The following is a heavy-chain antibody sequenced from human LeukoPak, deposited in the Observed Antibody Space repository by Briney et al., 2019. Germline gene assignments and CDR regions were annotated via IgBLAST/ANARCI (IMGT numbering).Heavy chain of an antibody. V-gene: IGHV3-23*01. CDR3: VREDTPATANY. Sequence: GGSLRLSCAASGFTFSSYAMSWVRQAPGKGLEWVSAISGSGGSTYYADSVKGRFTISRDNSKDTLFLQMHSLRPGDTAVYYCVREDTPATANYWGQGTLVTISS. CDR2: ISGSGGST. J-gene: IGHJ4*02. D-gene: IGHD2-21*02. CDR1: GFTFSSYA.